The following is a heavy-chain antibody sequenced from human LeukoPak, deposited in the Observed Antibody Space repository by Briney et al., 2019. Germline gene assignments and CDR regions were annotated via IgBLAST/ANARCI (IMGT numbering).Heavy chain of an antibody. CDR2: IYYSGST. Sequence: SETLSLTCTVSGGSISSGGYYWSWIRQPPGKGLEWIGYIYYSGSTNYNPSLKSRVTISVDTSKNQFSLKLSSVTAADTAVYYCARRYCSGGSCYSSFDYWGQGTLVTVSS. CDR1: GGSISSGGYY. V-gene: IGHV4-61*08. J-gene: IGHJ4*02. D-gene: IGHD2-15*01. CDR3: ARRYCSGGSCYSSFDY.